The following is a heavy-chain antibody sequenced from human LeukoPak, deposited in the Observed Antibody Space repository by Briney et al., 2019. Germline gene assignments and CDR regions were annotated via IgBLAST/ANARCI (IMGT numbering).Heavy chain of an antibody. CDR2: IHYSGST. D-gene: IGHD6-19*01. V-gene: IGHV4-61*01. Sequence: SEILSLTCTVSGGSVSSGSYYWNWIRQAPGKGLEWIGYIHYSGSTNHNSSLKSRVTISVDTSKNQYSLKLSSVTAADTAVYYCARDGVAGGFDYWGQGTLVTVSS. J-gene: IGHJ4*02. CDR3: ARDGVAGGFDY. CDR1: GGSVSSGSYY.